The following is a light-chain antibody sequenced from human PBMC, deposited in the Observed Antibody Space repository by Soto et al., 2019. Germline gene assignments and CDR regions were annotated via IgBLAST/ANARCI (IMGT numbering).Light chain of an antibody. V-gene: IGKV3-15*01. J-gene: IGKJ5*01. CDR2: GAS. CDR3: QHHNNWPPIT. Sequence: EIVMTQSPATLSVSPGERATLSCRASQSLSSNLAWYQQKPGQAPRLLISGASTRATGIPARFSGSGSGTEFTLTISSLQSEDFAVYYCQHHNNWPPITFGQGTRLEIK. CDR1: QSLSSN.